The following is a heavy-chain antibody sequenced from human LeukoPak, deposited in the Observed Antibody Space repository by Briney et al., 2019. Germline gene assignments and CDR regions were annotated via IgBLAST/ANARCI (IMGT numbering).Heavy chain of an antibody. Sequence: PSETLSLTYTVSGGSISSYYWTWIRQPPGKGLEWIGYIYYSGSTKYNPSLKSRVTMSVDTAKNQFSLKLSSVTAADTAVYYCARGGSGSYIVYLDNWGQGTLVTVSS. D-gene: IGHD3-10*01. V-gene: IGHV4-59*01. CDR1: GGSISSYY. J-gene: IGHJ4*02. CDR3: ARGGSGSYIVYLDN. CDR2: IYYSGST.